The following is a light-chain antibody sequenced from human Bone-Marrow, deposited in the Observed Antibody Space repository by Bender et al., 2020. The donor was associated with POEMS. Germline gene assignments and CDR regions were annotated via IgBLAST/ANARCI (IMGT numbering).Light chain of an antibody. V-gene: IGLV1-44*01. CDR1: SSNIGTNP. CDR2: INN. J-gene: IGLJ3*02. CDR3: AAWEDSLNGWV. Sequence: QSVLTQAPSASATHGQRVTISCSGSSSNIGTNPVNWYQQLPGTAPKLLIYINNQRPSGVPDRFSGSKSGTSASLAISGLQSEDEADYYCAAWEDSLNGWVFGGGTKLTVL.